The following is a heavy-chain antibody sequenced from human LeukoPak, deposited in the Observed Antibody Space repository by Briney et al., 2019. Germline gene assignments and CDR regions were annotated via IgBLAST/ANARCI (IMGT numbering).Heavy chain of an antibody. Sequence: SVKVSCKASGGTFSSYAISWVRQAPGQGLEWMGGIIPMFGTANYAQKIQGRVMITADKSTSTAYMELSSLRSEDTAVYYCACQIEVGATHRGFYYYMDVWGKGTTVTVSS. CDR1: GGTFSSYA. J-gene: IGHJ6*03. V-gene: IGHV1-69*06. CDR3: ACQIEVGATHRGFYYYMDV. D-gene: IGHD1-26*01. CDR2: IIPMFGTA.